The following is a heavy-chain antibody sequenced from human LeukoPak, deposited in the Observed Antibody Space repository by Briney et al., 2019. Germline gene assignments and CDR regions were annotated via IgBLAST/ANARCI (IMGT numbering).Heavy chain of an antibody. Sequence: GGSLRLSCAASGFTLSTYWMHWVRQGPGKGLVWVSCINSDGSRTTYADSVKGRFTISRDNAKNTLYLQMNSLRAEDTAVYYCARDRVPLLYGDCNWFDPWGQGTLVTVSS. V-gene: IGHV3-74*01. J-gene: IGHJ5*02. CDR1: GFTLSTYW. CDR2: INSDGSRT. CDR3: ARDRVPLLYGDCNWFDP. D-gene: IGHD4-17*01.